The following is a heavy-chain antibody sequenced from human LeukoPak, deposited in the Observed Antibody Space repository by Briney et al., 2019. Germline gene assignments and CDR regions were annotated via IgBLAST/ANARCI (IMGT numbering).Heavy chain of an antibody. V-gene: IGHV3-74*01. CDR3: ARVVYYYDSSARRVNWFDP. D-gene: IGHD3-22*01. J-gene: IGHJ5*02. CDR2: IESNGLT. CDR1: GFTFSSYW. Sequence: GGSLRLSCEASGFTFSSYWMHWVRQIPGKGLMWVSRIESNGLTLYADSVRDRFTISRDNAKNSLYLQMNSLRAEDTAVYYCARVVYYYDSSARRVNWFDPWGQGTLVTVSS.